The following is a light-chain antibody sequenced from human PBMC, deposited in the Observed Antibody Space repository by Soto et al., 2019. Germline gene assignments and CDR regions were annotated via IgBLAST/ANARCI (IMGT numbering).Light chain of an antibody. CDR2: DAS. J-gene: IGKJ5*01. CDR3: QLRKYWPPLT. V-gene: IGKV3-11*01. Sequence: EAVLTQSPATPSLSPGETATLSCRASHNVDIYLAWYQQKPGQAPRRLIYDASNRATGIPARFSGSGSGPDFNHVISSLEPEDFGVSDRQLRKYWPPLTFGQGTRLE. CDR1: HNVDIY.